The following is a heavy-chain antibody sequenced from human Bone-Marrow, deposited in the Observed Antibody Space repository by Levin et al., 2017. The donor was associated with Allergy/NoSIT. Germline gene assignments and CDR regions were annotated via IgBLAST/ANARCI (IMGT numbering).Heavy chain of an antibody. Sequence: PGESLKISCKGSGYSFTTYWIGWVRQMPGKGLEWMGIIYPGDSDARYSPSFQGQVTISADKSINTAYLQWSSLKASDTAMYYCARLAARPDFFDYWGQGTLVTVSS. V-gene: IGHV5-51*01. CDR2: IYPGDSDA. CDR1: GYSFTTYW. D-gene: IGHD6-6*01. J-gene: IGHJ4*02. CDR3: ARLAARPDFFDY.